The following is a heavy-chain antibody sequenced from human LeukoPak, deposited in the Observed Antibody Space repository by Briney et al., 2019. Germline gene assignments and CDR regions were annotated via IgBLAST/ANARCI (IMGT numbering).Heavy chain of an antibody. Sequence: GRSLRLSCAASGFTFSSYAMHWVRQAPGKGLEWVAVISYDGSNKYYADSVKGRFTISRDNSKNTLYLQMNSLRAEDTAVYYCARAMVDWADPHYYYGMDVWGQGTTVTVSS. CDR1: GFTFSSYA. CDR2: ISYDGSNK. V-gene: IGHV3-30-3*01. CDR3: ARAMVDWADPHYYYGMDV. D-gene: IGHD4/OR15-4a*01. J-gene: IGHJ6*02.